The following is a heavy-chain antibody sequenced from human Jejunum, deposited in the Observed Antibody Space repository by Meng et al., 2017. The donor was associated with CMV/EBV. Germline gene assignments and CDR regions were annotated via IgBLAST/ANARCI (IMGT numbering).Heavy chain of an antibody. V-gene: IGHV3-13*01. CDR1: RFTVSTYD. J-gene: IGHJ3*02. D-gene: IGHD3-16*01. Sequence: CADSRFTVSTYDMHWVRQATGKGLEWVSGIGTVGDTYYPDSVKGRFTISREHAKNSLYLQMNSLRAGDTAVYYCARDGGLGAFDIWGQGTMVTVSS. CDR3: ARDGGLGAFDI. CDR2: IGTVGDT.